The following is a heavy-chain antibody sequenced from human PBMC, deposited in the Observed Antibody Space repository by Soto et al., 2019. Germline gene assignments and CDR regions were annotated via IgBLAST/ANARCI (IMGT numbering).Heavy chain of an antibody. D-gene: IGHD1-7*01. J-gene: IGHJ4*02. Sequence: QVQLQESGPGLVKPSGTLSLTCAVSGGSFTSNNWWTWVRQPPGQGLEWIGEIYRTGSTNYNPSLKSRGNISLDKSENQFSLKVTSLTAADTAVYYCASRDPGTSVDYWGKGTLVTVSS. V-gene: IGHV4-4*02. CDR3: ASRDPGTSVDY. CDR2: IYRTGST. CDR1: GGSFTSNNW.